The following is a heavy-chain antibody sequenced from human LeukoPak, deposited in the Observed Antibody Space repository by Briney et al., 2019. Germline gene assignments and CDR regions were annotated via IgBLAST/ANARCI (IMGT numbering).Heavy chain of an antibody. D-gene: IGHD3-3*01. CDR2: ISYDGSNR. CDR3: ARTYYDFWSGYYRGDYYFDY. Sequence: GRSLRLSCAASGFTFSSYGMHWVRQAPGKGLEWVAVISYDGSNRYYADSVKGRFTISRDNSKNTLYLQMNSLRAEDTAVYYCARTYYDFWSGYYRGDYYFDYWGQGTLVTVSS. CDR1: GFTFSSYG. J-gene: IGHJ4*02. V-gene: IGHV3-30*03.